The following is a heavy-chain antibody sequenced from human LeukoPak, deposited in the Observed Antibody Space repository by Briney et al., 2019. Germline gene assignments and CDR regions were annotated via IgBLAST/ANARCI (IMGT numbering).Heavy chain of an antibody. J-gene: IGHJ4*02. CDR1: GFTFRNYW. Sequence: GGSLRLSCPASGFTFRNYWIHWFRQAPGKGLVWVSRINPDGARTDYAGSVKGRFTISRDNAKNMVYLQMDSLRVEDTAVYYCVRLLDVDYWGQGTLVTVSS. D-gene: IGHD1-1*01. CDR2: INPDGART. V-gene: IGHV3-74*01. CDR3: VRLLDVDY.